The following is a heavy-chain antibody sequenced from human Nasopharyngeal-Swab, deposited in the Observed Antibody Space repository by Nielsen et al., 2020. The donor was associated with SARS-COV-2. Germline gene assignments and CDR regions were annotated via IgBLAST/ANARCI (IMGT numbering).Heavy chain of an antibody. D-gene: IGHD3-22*01. CDR2: ISYDGSNK. Sequence: WIRQPPGKGLEWVAVISYDGSNKYYADSVKGRFTISRDNSKNTLYLQMNSLRAEDTAAYYCARDLSYYDSSGYPGDYWGQGTLVTVSS. V-gene: IGHV3-30-3*01. CDR3: ARDLSYYDSSGYPGDY. J-gene: IGHJ4*02.